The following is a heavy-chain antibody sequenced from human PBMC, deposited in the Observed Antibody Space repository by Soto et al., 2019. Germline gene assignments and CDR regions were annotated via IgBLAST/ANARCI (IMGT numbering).Heavy chain of an antibody. J-gene: IGHJ6*02. D-gene: IGHD3-3*01. CDR2: INPSGGST. CDR3: ARDGYDFWSGYHNYYYYGMDD. CDR1: GYTFTSSY. Sequence: ASVKVSCKASGYTFTSSYMHWVRQAPGQGLEWMGIINPSGGSTSYAQKFQGRVTMTRDTSTSTVYMELSSLRSEDTAVYYCARDGYDFWSGYHNYYYYGMDDWGQLPTFPV. V-gene: IGHV1-46*01.